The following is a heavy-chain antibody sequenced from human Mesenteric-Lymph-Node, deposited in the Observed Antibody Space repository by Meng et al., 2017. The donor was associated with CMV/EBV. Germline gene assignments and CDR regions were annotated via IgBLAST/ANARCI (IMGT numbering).Heavy chain of an antibody. V-gene: IGHV1-2*02. D-gene: IGHD3-3*01. CDR2: INPNSGGT. Sequence: GYYMDWVRQAPGQGLEWMGWINPNSGGTNYAQKFQGRVTMTRDTSISTAYMELSRLRSDDTAVYYCARAPITIFGVVALEVVYYFDYWGQGTLVTVSS. CDR1: GYY. CDR3: ARAPITIFGVVALEVVYYFDY. J-gene: IGHJ4*02.